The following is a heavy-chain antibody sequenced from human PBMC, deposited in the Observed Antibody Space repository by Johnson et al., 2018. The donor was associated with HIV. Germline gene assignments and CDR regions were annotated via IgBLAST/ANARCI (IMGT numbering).Heavy chain of an antibody. D-gene: IGHD1-26*01. CDR2: IYSGGST. CDR3: AKVSWEARLGDPFDI. V-gene: IGHV3-66*02. J-gene: IGHJ3*02. Sequence: VQLVESGGGVVRPGGSLRLSCAASGFTVSSNYMSWVRQAPGKGLEWVSVIYSGGSTYYADSVKGRFTISRDNSKSTVYLQMHSLRAEDTAVYYCAKVSWEARLGDPFDIWGQGTMVTVSS. CDR1: GFTVSSNY.